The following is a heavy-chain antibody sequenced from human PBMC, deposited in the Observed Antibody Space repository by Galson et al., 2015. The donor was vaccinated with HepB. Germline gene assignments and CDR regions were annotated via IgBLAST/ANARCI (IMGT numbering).Heavy chain of an antibody. CDR3: AHTRRDHGDHYYYYMDV. Sequence: PALVKPTQTLTLTCTFSGFSLSTFGVGVGWIRQPPGKALEWLAVIYWDDDKRYSPSLESRLTITKDTSKNQVVLTMTNMNPVDTATYYCAHTRRDHGDHYYYYMDVWGKGTTVTVSS. CDR2: IYWDDDK. J-gene: IGHJ6*03. CDR1: GFSLSTFGVG. D-gene: IGHD1-14*01. V-gene: IGHV2-5*02.